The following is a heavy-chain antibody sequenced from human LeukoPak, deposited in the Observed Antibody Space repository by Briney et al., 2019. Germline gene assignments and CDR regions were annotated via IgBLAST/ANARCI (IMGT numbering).Heavy chain of an antibody. Sequence: SETLSLTCTVSGFSISSTYYRGWIRQPPGKGLEWVGNIYHSGTTYYNPSLQSRVTISVDTSKNQFSLKLSSVTAADTAVYYCASTVGTAMVNYWGQGTLVTVSS. V-gene: IGHV4-38-2*02. CDR3: ASTVGTAMVNY. J-gene: IGHJ4*02. CDR2: IYHSGTT. D-gene: IGHD5-18*01. CDR1: GFSISSTYY.